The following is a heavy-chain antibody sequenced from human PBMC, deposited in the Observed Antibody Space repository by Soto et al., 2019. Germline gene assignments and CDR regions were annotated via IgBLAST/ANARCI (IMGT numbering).Heavy chain of an antibody. J-gene: IGHJ3*02. CDR2: IYPGDSDT. Sequence: GESLKISCKGSRYSFTSYWIGWVRQMPGKGLEWMAIIYPGDSDTSYSPSFQDQVTISAAKSISTAYLQWSSLQASDPAMYYWASSRPYSGSYYAINDALDIWDQGTMGAGSS. CDR1: RYSFTSYW. CDR3: ASSRPYSGSYYAINDALDI. V-gene: IGHV5-51*01. D-gene: IGHD1-26*01.